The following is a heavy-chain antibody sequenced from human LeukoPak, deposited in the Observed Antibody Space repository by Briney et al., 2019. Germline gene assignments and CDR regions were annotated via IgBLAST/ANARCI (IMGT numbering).Heavy chain of an antibody. Sequence: GASVNVSFKASGHTFSTYTMHWVRQAPGQRLEWMGWINAGNGNTKYSQKFQGRVTITRDTSASTAYMDLSSLRSEDTAVYYCAREIDRDGYNRFFDYWGQGTLVTVSS. J-gene: IGHJ4*02. CDR3: AREIDRDGYNRFFDY. CDR2: INAGNGNT. CDR1: GHTFSTYT. D-gene: IGHD5-24*01. V-gene: IGHV1-3*01.